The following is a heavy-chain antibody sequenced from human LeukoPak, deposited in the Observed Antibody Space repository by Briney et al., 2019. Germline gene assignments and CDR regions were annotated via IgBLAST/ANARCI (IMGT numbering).Heavy chain of an antibody. CDR2: IRSKANSYAT. V-gene: IGHV3-73*01. CDR1: GFTFSGSA. CDR3: TRLNSGWYGAYFDY. D-gene: IGHD6-19*01. J-gene: IGHJ4*02. Sequence: PGGSLRLSCAASGFTFSGSAMNWVRQASGKGLGWVGRIRSKANSYATAYAASVKGRFTISRDDSKNTAYLQMNSLKAEDTAVYYCTRLNSGWYGAYFDYWGQGTLVTVSS.